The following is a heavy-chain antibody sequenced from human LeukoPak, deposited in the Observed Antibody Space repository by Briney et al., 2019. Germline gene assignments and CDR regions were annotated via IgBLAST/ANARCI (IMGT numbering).Heavy chain of an antibody. Sequence: SVKVSCKASGGTSSSYAISWVRQAPGQGLEWMGRIIPILGIANYAQKFQGRVTITADKSTSTAYMELSSLRSEDTAVYYCAGKWDYYDSSGYSRPEFDYWGQGTLVTVSS. V-gene: IGHV1-69*04. J-gene: IGHJ4*02. CDR3: AGKWDYYDSSGYSRPEFDY. D-gene: IGHD3-22*01. CDR2: IIPILGIA. CDR1: GGTSSSYA.